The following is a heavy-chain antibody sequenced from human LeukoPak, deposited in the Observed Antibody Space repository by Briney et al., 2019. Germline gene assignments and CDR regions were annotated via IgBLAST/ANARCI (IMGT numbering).Heavy chain of an antibody. J-gene: IGHJ5*02. V-gene: IGHV3-30*02. CDR2: IRYDGSNK. CDR1: GFTFSGSA. Sequence: GGSLRLSCAASGFTFSGSAMHWVRRPSGKGLEWVAFIRYDGSNKYYADSVKGRFTISRDNSKNTLYLQMNSPRAEDTAIYYCAKDRGDYTNWFDPWGQGTLVTVSS. CDR3: AKDRGDYTNWFDP. D-gene: IGHD4-17*01.